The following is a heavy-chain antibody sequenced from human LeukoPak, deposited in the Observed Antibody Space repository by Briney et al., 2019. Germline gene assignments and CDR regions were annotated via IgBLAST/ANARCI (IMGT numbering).Heavy chain of an antibody. CDR1: GFTFSSYA. J-gene: IGHJ3*02. V-gene: IGHV3-23*01. CDR2: ISGSGGST. Sequence: GGSLRLSCAASGFTFSSYAMVRVRQAPGKGLEWVSGISGSGGSTFSADSVKGRFTISRDNSKNTLYVLINSLRAEDTAVYYCAKDGTTVVRGLFDKWGPGTMVTVSS. D-gene: IGHD4-23*01. CDR3: AKDGTTVVRGLFDK.